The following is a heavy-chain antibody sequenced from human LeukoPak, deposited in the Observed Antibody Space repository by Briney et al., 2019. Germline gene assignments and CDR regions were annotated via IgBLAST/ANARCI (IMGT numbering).Heavy chain of an antibody. CDR2: IIPIFGTA. CDR3: ARGATYYYDSSGYYYGY. CDR1: GGTLSSYA. V-gene: IGHV1-69*05. D-gene: IGHD3-22*01. Sequence: SVKVSCKASGGTLSSYAISWVRQAPGQGLEWMGGIIPIFGTANYAQKFQGRVTITTDESTSTAYMELSSLRSEDTAVYYCARGATYYYDSSGYYYGYWGQGTLVTVSS. J-gene: IGHJ4*02.